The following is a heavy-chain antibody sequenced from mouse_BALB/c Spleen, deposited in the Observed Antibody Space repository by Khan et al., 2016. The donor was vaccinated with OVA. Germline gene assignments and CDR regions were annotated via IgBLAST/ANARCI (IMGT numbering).Heavy chain of an antibody. Sequence: QVQLKESGPGLVAPSQTVSITCNASGYTLTSYGVHWVHQPPGKGLEWLGVIWAGGSTNYYSALMSRPSIHKDNSKNQVFLKMNSLQTDDTAMYYCARLVDIWGQGTTLTVSS. D-gene: IGHD1-3*01. V-gene: IGHV2-9*02. J-gene: IGHJ2*01. CDR3: ARLVDI. CDR2: IWAGGST. CDR1: GYTLTSYG.